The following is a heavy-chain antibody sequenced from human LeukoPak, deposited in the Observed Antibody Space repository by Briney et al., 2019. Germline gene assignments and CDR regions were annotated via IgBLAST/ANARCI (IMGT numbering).Heavy chain of an antibody. Sequence: GGSLRLSCAASGFTFSSYAMSWVRQAPGKGLEWVSAISGRGGSTYYADSVKGRFTISRDNSKNTLYLQMNSLRAEDTAVYYCAKRLAARGDYFDYWGQGTLVTVSS. CDR1: GFTFSSYA. CDR3: AKRLAARGDYFDY. V-gene: IGHV3-23*01. D-gene: IGHD6-6*01. J-gene: IGHJ4*02. CDR2: ISGRGGST.